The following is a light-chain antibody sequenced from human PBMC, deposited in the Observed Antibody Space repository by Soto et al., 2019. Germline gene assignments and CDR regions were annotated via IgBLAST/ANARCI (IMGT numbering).Light chain of an antibody. Sequence: EIVMTQSPATLSVSPGERATLSGRASQSVSSNLAWYQQKPGQAPRLIIYGASTRATGIPARFSGSGSGTEFTLTISSLQSEDFAVYYCQQYNIWPPYTFGQGTKLEIK. CDR3: QQYNIWPPYT. CDR1: QSVSSN. J-gene: IGKJ2*01. CDR2: GAS. V-gene: IGKV3-15*01.